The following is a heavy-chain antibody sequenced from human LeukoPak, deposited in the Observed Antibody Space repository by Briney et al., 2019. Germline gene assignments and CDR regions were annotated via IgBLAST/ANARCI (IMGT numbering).Heavy chain of an antibody. Sequence: PRGSLRLSCSASGFTFSSYAMHWVRQAPGKGLEYVSAISSNGGITFYADSVKGRFTISRDNSKNTMYLQMSSLRAEDTAVYYCVRRIAASGIYFDYWGQGTLVTVSS. CDR1: GFTFSSYA. CDR3: VRRIAASGIYFDY. D-gene: IGHD6-13*01. J-gene: IGHJ4*02. CDR2: ISSNGGIT. V-gene: IGHV3-64D*06.